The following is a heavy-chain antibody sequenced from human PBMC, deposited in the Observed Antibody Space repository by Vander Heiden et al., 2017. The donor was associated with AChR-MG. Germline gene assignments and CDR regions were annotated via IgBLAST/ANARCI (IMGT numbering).Heavy chain of an antibody. V-gene: IGHV3-23*01. Sequence: EVQLLESGGDLVQPGGSLRLSCAASGFTFSSYAMRWVRQAPGKGLEWVSTISGSGSSTYYADSVRGRFTISRDKSKNTLFLQMNSLRAEDTAVYYCARDSANSLVGATTRDAFDIWGQGTMVTVSS. CDR3: ARDSANSLVGATTRDAFDI. D-gene: IGHD1-26*01. CDR1: GFTFSSYA. J-gene: IGHJ3*02. CDR2: ISGSGSST.